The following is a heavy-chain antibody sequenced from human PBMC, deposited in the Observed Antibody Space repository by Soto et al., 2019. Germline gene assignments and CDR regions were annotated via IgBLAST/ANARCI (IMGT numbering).Heavy chain of an antibody. Sequence: QVQLVQSGAEVKKPGASVKVSCKASGYPFTSHAVQWVRQAPGQGLEGMGWISAGNGDTKYSEKFQVRLNITWDTSAGPAYMELGSLRFEDKAVYYCARRSGDYGIDYCGQRTLVTVSS. CDR3: ARRSGDYGIDY. V-gene: IGHV1-3*01. CDR2: ISAGNGDT. CDR1: GYPFTSHA. J-gene: IGHJ4*02. D-gene: IGHD4-17*01.